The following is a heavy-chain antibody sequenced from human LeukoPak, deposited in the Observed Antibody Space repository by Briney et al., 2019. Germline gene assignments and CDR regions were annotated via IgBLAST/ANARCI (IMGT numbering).Heavy chain of an antibody. CDR2: IYSSVTT. CDR1: GGSISFYY. J-gene: IGHJ5*02. CDR3: AREPGFDSSGYLNWFDP. D-gene: IGHD3-22*01. V-gene: IGHV4-59*01. Sequence: SETLFLTCTVSGGSISFYYWTWIRQPPGKGLEWIGYIYSSVTTSYNPSLKSRVTISVDTSKNQFSLKLSSVTAADTAVYYCAREPGFDSSGYLNWFDPWGQGTLVTVSS.